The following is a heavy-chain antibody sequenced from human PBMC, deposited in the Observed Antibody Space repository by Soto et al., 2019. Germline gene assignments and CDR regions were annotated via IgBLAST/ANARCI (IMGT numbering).Heavy chain of an antibody. J-gene: IGHJ4*02. CDR2: TNYSGGT. Sequence: SETLSLTCTVAGGFVSRGNYFWNWNRQPPGKGLEWIGYTNYSGGTYYSPSLMSRVTMSLDKSKNQFSLKLTSMTAADTAVYYCVASSTYVFSDEAYFDYWGQGTLVTVSS. V-gene: IGHV4-30-4*01. CDR1: GGFVSRGNYF. CDR3: VASSTYVFSDEAYFDY. D-gene: IGHD3-3*01.